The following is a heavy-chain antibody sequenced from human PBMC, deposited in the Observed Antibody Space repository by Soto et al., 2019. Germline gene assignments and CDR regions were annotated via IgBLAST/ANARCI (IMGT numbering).Heavy chain of an antibody. V-gene: IGHV3-9*01. Sequence: GGSLRLSCTVSGFTFDDYTMHWVRQPPGKGLEWDSGITWQSDIIDYADSVKGRFTISRDNAKNSLYLQMNDLTPEDTAFYYCAKDKGAYYYDTTGYLDYWGRGTLVTVSS. CDR1: GFTFDDYT. CDR3: AKDKGAYYYDTTGYLDY. D-gene: IGHD3-22*01. J-gene: IGHJ4*02. CDR2: ITWQSDII.